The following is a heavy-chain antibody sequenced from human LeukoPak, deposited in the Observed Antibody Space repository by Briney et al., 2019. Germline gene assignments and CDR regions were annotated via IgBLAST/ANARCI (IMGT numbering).Heavy chain of an antibody. CDR3: ARGEQLWLYAFDI. V-gene: IGHV4-39*07. D-gene: IGHD5-18*01. CDR2: IYYSGST. J-gene: IGHJ3*02. Sequence: SETLSLTCTVSGGSISSSSYYWGWIRQPPGKGLEWIGSIYYSGSTYYNPSLKSRVTISVDTSKNQFSLKLSSVTAADTAVYYCARGEQLWLYAFDIWGQGTMVTVSS. CDR1: GGSISSSSYY.